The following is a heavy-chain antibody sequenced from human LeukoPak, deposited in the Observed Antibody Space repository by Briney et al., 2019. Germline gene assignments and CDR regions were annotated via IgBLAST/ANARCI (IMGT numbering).Heavy chain of an antibody. CDR1: GGSFSGYY. J-gene: IGHJ6*01. Sequence: PSETLSLTCAVYGGSFSGYYWSWIRQPPGKGLEWIGEINHSGSTNYNPSLKSRVTISVDTSKNQFSLKLSSVTAADTAVYYCARDTGDYGDTPYYYYG. V-gene: IGHV4-34*01. D-gene: IGHD4-17*01. CDR3: ARDTGDYGDTPYYYYG. CDR2: INHSGST.